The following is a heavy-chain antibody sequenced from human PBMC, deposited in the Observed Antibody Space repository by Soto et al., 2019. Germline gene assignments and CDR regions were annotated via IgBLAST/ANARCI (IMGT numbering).Heavy chain of an antibody. Sequence: EASVTVSCKASEYTFNIYYIHWVRQAPGQGLEWMGIINPRGGSTTYAQKFQGRVTLTSDTSTSTAYMELSRLRSEDTAVYFCARDSIVARYYFDYWGQGTPVTVSS. CDR2: INPRGGST. CDR3: ARDSIVARYYFDY. CDR1: EYTFNIYY. J-gene: IGHJ4*02. D-gene: IGHD6-6*01. V-gene: IGHV1-46*02.